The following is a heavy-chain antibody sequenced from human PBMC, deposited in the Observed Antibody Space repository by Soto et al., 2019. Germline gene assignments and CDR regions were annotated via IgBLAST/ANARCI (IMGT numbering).Heavy chain of an antibody. V-gene: IGHV6-1*01. CDR3: ARDHHSSSWHGDAFDI. CDR1: GDSVSSNSAA. Sequence: SQTLSLTCAISGDSVSSNSAAWNWIRQSPSRGLEWLGRTYYRSKWYNDYAVSVKSRITINPDTSKNQFSLQLNSVTPEDTAVYYCARDHHSSSWHGDAFDIWGLGTMVTVSS. CDR2: TYYRSKWYN. D-gene: IGHD6-13*01. J-gene: IGHJ3*02.